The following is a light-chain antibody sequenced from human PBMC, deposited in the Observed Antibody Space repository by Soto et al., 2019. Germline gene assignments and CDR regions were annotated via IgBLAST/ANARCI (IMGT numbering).Light chain of an antibody. CDR1: KLGDKY. CDR2: QYS. J-gene: IGLJ1*01. CDR3: PAWDSSTAFV. V-gene: IGLV3-1*01. Sequence: SYELTQPPSVSVSPGQTATITCSGDKLGDKYACWYQQKQGQSPVLVIYQYSKRPSAIPERFSGSNSGNTATLTISGTQAMDEADYYCPAWDSSTAFVFGTGTKLTVL.